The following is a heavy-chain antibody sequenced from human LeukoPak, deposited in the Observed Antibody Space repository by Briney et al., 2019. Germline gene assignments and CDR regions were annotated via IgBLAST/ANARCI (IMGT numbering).Heavy chain of an antibody. CDR3: ARDLPVSGAYHQFDS. CDR1: GFTFSSDR. D-gene: IGHD4/OR15-4a*01. V-gene: IGHV3-21*01. J-gene: IGHJ4*02. Sequence: GGSLRLSCVASGFTFSSDRMNWVRQAPGKGLEWVSTIYSGSDYIYYADSMKGRFTISRDNAKNSLYLQMNSLRAEDTAIYYCARDLPVSGAYHQFDSWGQGTLVTVSS. CDR2: IYSGSDYI.